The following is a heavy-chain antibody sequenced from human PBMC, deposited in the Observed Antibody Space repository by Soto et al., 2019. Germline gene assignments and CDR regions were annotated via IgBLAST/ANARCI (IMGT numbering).Heavy chain of an antibody. V-gene: IGHV1-24*01. Sequence: GASVKVSCKVSGYTLTELSMHCVRQAPGKGLEWMGGFDPEDGETIYAQKFQGRVTMTEDTSTDTAYMELSSLRSEDTAVYYCATVITIFGVVPGAFDIWGQGTMVTVSS. CDR2: FDPEDGET. D-gene: IGHD3-3*01. J-gene: IGHJ3*02. CDR3: ATVITIFGVVPGAFDI. CDR1: GYTLTELS.